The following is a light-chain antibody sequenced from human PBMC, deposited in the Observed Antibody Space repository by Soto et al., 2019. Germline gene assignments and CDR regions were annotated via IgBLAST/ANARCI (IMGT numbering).Light chain of an antibody. CDR3: QQYAGLPYT. V-gene: IGKV3-20*01. Sequence: EIVLTQSPGTLSLSPGERATLSCRASQSVSSSYLAWYQQKPGQAPRLLIYGASSRATGIPDRFSGSGSGTAFTLTISRLEPEDFAVYYCQQYAGLPYTFGQGNKLEIK. CDR2: GAS. CDR1: QSVSSSY. J-gene: IGKJ2*01.